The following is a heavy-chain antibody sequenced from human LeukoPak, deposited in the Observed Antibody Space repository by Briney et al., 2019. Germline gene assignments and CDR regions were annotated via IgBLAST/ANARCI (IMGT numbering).Heavy chain of an antibody. D-gene: IGHD5-12*01. CDR2: IYYSGST. J-gene: IGHJ3*02. Sequence: SETLSLTCAVYGGSFSGYYWSWIRQPPGKGLEWIGYIYYSGSTNYNPSLKSRVTISVDTSKNQFSLKLTSVTAADTAVYYCARDGSGNDAFDIWGQGTMVTVSS. CDR3: ARDGSGNDAFDI. CDR1: GGSFSGYY. V-gene: IGHV4-59*01.